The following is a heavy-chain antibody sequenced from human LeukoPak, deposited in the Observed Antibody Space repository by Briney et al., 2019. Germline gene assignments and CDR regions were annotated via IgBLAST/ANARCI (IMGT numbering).Heavy chain of an antibody. J-gene: IGHJ6*03. CDR3: ARGRVSSSTWHSTYYYYFYMDV. CDR2: IDHTGTT. V-gene: IGHV4-59*01. D-gene: IGHD4-11*01. Sequence: PSETLSLTCTVSGGSISYYYWTWIRQPPGKGLEWIGYIDHTGTTNYNPSLNSRVTISRDTSKNHFSLQLSSVTAADTAVYFCARGRVSSSTWHSTYYYYFYMDVWGKGTTVTVSS. CDR1: GGSISYYY.